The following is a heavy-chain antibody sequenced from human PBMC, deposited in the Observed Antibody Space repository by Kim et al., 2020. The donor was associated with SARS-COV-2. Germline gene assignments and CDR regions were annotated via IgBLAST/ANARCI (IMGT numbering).Heavy chain of an antibody. V-gene: IGHV1-69*02. J-gene: IGHJ4*02. D-gene: IGHD6-19*01. CDR3: AGTHSSGWFGFDY. Sequence: YAQKFQGRVTITVDKSTSTAYMELSSLRSEDTAVYYCAGTHSSGWFGFDYWGQGTLVTVSS.